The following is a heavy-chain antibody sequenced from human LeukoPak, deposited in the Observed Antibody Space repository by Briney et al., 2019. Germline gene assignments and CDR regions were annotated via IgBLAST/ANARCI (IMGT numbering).Heavy chain of an antibody. V-gene: IGHV1-46*01. CDR3: ARDHPPLSKNYYDSSGYFGY. J-gene: IGHJ4*02. CDR1: GYTFTSYY. D-gene: IGHD3-22*01. CDR2: INPSGGST. Sequence: ASVKVSCKASGYTFTSYYMHWVRQAPGQGLEWMGIINPSGGSTSYAQKFQGRVTMTRDMSTSTVYMELSRLRSDDTAVYYCARDHPPLSKNYYDSSGYFGYWGQGTLVTVSS.